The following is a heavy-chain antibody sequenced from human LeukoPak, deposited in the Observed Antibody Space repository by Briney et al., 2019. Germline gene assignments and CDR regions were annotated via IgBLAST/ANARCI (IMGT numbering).Heavy chain of an antibody. CDR2: IWYDGSNK. J-gene: IGHJ6*03. D-gene: IGHD3-3*01. CDR1: GFTFSSYG. CDR3: AKGPSYDFWSGYPYYYYYYYMDV. V-gene: IGHV3-33*06. Sequence: GGSLRLSCAASGFTFSSYGMHRVRQAPGKGLEWVAVIWYDGSNKYYADSVKGRFTISRDNSKNTLYLQMNSLRAEDTAVYYCAKGPSYDFWSGYPYYYYYYYMDVWGKGTTVTVSS.